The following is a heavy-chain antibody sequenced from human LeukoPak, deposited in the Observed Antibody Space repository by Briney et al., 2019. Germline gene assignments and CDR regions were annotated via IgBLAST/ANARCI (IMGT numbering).Heavy chain of an antibody. Sequence: GGSLRLSCAASGFTFEYYGMSWVRHAPGKGLEWVSGINWNGGSTGYADSVKGRFTISRDNAKNSLYLQMNSLRAEDTALYYCARDLNYYGSGSSIDYWGQGTLVTVSS. CDR2: INWNGGST. CDR3: ARDLNYYGSGSSIDY. V-gene: IGHV3-20*04. J-gene: IGHJ4*02. CDR1: GFTFEYYG. D-gene: IGHD3-10*01.